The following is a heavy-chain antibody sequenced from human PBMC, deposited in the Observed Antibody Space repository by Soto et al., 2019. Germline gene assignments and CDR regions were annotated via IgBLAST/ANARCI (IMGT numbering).Heavy chain of an antibody. Sequence: SETLSLTCAVYGGSFSGYYWTWIRQPPGKRPEWIGEINDSGSTNYNPSLKSRVTISVDTSKNQFSLKVRSVTAADTAVYYCARGVVRRVIIQYTSFFDYSALGPSVT. CDR3: ARGVVRRVIIQYTSFFDY. CDR2: INDSGST. D-gene: IGHD3-10*01. V-gene: IGHV4-34*01. J-gene: IGHJ4*01. CDR1: GGSFSGYY.